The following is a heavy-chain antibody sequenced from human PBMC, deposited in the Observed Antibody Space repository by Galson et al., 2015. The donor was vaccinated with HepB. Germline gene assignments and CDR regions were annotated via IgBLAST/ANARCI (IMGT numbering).Heavy chain of an antibody. Sequence: SVKVSCKASGYTFTSYDINWVRQATGQGLEWMGWMNPNSGNTGYAQKFQSRVTMTRNTSISTAYMELSSLRSEDTAVYYCARGIRIAARHLYYYYMDVWGKGTTVTVSS. V-gene: IGHV1-8*01. CDR1: GYTFTSYD. D-gene: IGHD6-6*01. CDR2: MNPNSGNT. CDR3: ARGIRIAARHLYYYYMDV. J-gene: IGHJ6*03.